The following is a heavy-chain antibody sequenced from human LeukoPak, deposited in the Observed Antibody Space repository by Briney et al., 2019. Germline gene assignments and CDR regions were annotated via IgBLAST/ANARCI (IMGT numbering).Heavy chain of an antibody. CDR3: ALISRGIAVPGTEL. V-gene: IGHV4-4*02. D-gene: IGHD6-19*01. CDR2: IYHSGST. J-gene: IGHJ4*02. Sequence: PSETLSLTCAVSGASISSNNWWSWVRQPPGKGLEWIGEIYHSGSTNYTLSLKSRVTISIDKSKNQFSLKLSSVTAADTAVYYCALISRGIAVPGTELWGQGTLVTVSS. CDR1: GASISSNNW.